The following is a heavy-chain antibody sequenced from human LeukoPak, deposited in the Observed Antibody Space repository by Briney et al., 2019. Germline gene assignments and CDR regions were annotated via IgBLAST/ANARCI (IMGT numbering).Heavy chain of an antibody. D-gene: IGHD3-22*01. CDR2: INHSGST. J-gene: IGHJ5*02. CDR1: GGSFSGYY. Sequence: PSETLSLTCAVYGGSFSGYYWSRIRQPPGKGLEWIGEINHSGSTNYNPSLKSRVTISVDTSKNQFSLKLSSVTAADTAVYFCANRGYYHKWFDPWGQGTLVTVSS. CDR3: ANRGYYHKWFDP. V-gene: IGHV4-34*01.